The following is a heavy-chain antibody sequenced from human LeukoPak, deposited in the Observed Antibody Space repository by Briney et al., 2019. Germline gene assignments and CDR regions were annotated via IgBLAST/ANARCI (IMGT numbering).Heavy chain of an antibody. J-gene: IGHJ4*02. CDR1: GYTFTSYG. CDR3: ARDLDQYSGRYGGFGHDF. D-gene: IGHD1-26*01. V-gene: IGHV1-18*01. Sequence: ASVKVSCKASGYTFTSYGINWVRQAPGQGLEWMGWISAYNGNTNYAQKLQGRVTMTTDTSTSTAYMELRSLRSDDAAVYYCARDLDQYSGRYGGFGHDFWGQGTLVTVSS. CDR2: ISAYNGNT.